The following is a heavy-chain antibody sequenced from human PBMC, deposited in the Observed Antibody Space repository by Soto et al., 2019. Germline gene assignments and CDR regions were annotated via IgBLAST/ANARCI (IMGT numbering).Heavy chain of an antibody. CDR1: GGSFSGYY. CDR3: ARLRCSGGSCYSGRAKYYYYYYMDV. J-gene: IGHJ6*03. CDR2: INHSGST. D-gene: IGHD2-15*01. Sequence: SEILSLTCAVYGGSFSGYYWRWIRQPPGKGLEWIGEINHSGSTNYNPSLKSRVTISVDTSKNQFSLKLSSVTAADTAVYYCARLRCSGGSCYSGRAKYYYYYYMDVWGKGTTVTVSS. V-gene: IGHV4-34*01.